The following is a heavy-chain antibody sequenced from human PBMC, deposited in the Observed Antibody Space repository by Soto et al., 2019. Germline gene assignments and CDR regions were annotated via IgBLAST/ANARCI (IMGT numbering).Heavy chain of an antibody. CDR1: GFTFSSYS. CDR2: ISSSSLSI. J-gene: IGHJ6*02. D-gene: IGHD6-6*01. Sequence: EVQLVESGGGLVKPGGSLRLSCAASGFTFSSYSMNWVRQAPGKGLEWVSSISSSSLSINYADSVKGRFSISRDNAQNSLHLQMNNLRAEDTAVYYCARNESSNIYGMDVRGQGTTVTVSS. CDR3: ARNESSNIYGMDV. V-gene: IGHV3-21*01.